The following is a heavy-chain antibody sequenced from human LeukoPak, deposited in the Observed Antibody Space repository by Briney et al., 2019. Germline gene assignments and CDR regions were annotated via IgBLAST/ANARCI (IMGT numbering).Heavy chain of an antibody. CDR3: ARDGSLDY. Sequence: GASVKVSCKASGYTFTTYYIHWVRQAPGQGLAWMGCINPNSGGTNYAPNFQGRVTMTRDTSISTAYMELSGLRSDDTAIYYCARDGSLDYWGQGILVTVSS. V-gene: IGHV1-2*02. CDR1: GYTFTTYY. J-gene: IGHJ4*02. CDR2: INPNSGGT.